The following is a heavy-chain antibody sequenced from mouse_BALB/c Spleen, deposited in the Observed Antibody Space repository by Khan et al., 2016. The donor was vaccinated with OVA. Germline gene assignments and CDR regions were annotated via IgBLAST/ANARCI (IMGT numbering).Heavy chain of an antibody. D-gene: IGHD2-14*01. CDR1: GYSITSGYS. V-gene: IGHV3-1*02. Sequence: EVQLQESGPDLVKPSQSLSLTCTVTGYSITSGYSWHWIRQFPGNKLEWMGSIHNSGTTNSTPSLKGRISLTRDTSKNQSFLQLNSVTTEDTATYFCARWGFYRYDRYFDYWGQGTTLTVSS. CDR3: ARWGFYRYDRYFDY. J-gene: IGHJ2*01. CDR2: IHNSGTT.